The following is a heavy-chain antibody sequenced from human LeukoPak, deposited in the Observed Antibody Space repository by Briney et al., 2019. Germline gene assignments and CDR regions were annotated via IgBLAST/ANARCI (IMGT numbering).Heavy chain of an antibody. CDR1: GYTFTGYY. J-gene: IGHJ4*02. D-gene: IGHD3-22*01. CDR2: INPNSGGT. CDR3: ARVRVTMSGYYFDY. Sequence: ASVKVSCKASGYTFTGYYMHWVRQAPGQGLEWMGWINPNSGGTNYAQKFQGRVTMTRDTSISTAYMELSRLRFDDTAVYYCARVRVTMSGYYFDYWGQGTLVTVSS. V-gene: IGHV1-2*02.